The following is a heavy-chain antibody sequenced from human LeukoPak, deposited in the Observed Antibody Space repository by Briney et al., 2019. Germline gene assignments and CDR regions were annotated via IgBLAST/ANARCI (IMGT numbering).Heavy chain of an antibody. V-gene: IGHV4-4*02. CDR1: GGSISSSNW. Sequence: SGTLSLTCAVSGGSISSSNWWSWVRQPPGKGLEWIGEIYHSGSTNYNPSLKSRVTISVDKSKNQFSLKLSSVTAADTAVYYCARLPTPYCSSTSCYPGPFYWGQGTLVTVSS. J-gene: IGHJ4*02. CDR2: IYHSGST. CDR3: ARLPTPYCSSTSCYPGPFY. D-gene: IGHD2-2*01.